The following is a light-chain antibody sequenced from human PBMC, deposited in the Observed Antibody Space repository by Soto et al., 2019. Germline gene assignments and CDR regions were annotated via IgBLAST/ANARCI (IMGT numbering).Light chain of an antibody. Sequence: DAVLTQTPLSSPVTLGQPATISCRSSQSLVHGDGNTYVSWLQQRPGQSPRLLLYRVSNRFSGVPDRFSGTGAGTDFTLRISRVEAEDVTVYYCAQETHFPRTFGQGTKVEI. CDR3: AQETHFPRT. CDR2: RVS. J-gene: IGKJ1*01. V-gene: IGKV2-24*01. CDR1: QSLVHGDGNTY.